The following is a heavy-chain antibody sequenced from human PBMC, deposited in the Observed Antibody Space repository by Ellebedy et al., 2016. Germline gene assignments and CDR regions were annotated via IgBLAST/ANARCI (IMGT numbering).Heavy chain of an antibody. CDR1: GGSISSYY. V-gene: IGHV4-4*07. J-gene: IGHJ4*02. D-gene: IGHD2-2*01. CDR2: IYTSGST. CDR3: ARDRLGIVVVPAAI. Sequence: SETLSLTXTVSGGSISSYYWSWIRQPAGKGLEWIGRIYTSGSTNYNPSLKSRVTMSVDTSKNQFSLKLSSVTAADTAVYYCARDRLGIVVVPAAIWGQGTLVTVSS.